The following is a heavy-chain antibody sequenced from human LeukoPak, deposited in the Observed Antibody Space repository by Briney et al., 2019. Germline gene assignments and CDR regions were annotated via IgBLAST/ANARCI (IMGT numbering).Heavy chain of an antibody. CDR2: ISAYNGNT. J-gene: IGHJ5*02. CDR3: ARAPTIFGVVIQYNWFDP. V-gene: IGHV1-18*01. Sequence: GASVKVSCKASGYTFTSYGISWVRQAPGRGLEWMGWISAYNGNTNYAQKLQGRVTMTTDTSTSTAYMELRSLRSDDTAVYYCARAPTIFGVVIQYNWFDPWGQGTLVTVSS. D-gene: IGHD3-3*01. CDR1: GYTFTSYG.